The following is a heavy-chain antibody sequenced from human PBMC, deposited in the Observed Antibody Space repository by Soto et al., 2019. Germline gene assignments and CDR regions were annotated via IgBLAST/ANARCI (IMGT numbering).Heavy chain of an antibody. V-gene: IGHV4-30-4*01. CDR3: ARMMIGYCSSTSCQGGFDP. J-gene: IGHJ5*02. CDR1: GGSISSGDYY. Sequence: PSEPLSLTCTVSGGSISSGDYYWSWIRQPPGKGLEWIGYIYYSGSTYYNPSLKSRVTISVDTSKNQFSLKLSSVTAADTAVYYCARMMIGYCSSTSCQGGFDPWGQGTLVTVSS. D-gene: IGHD2-2*01. CDR2: IYYSGST.